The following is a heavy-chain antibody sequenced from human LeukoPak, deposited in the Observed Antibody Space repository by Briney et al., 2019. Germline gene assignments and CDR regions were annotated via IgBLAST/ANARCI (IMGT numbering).Heavy chain of an antibody. CDR3: ARGSDYGDYGGPDFDY. V-gene: IGHV1-46*01. CDR1: GYTFTSYY. Sequence: ASVKVSCKASGYTFTSYYMHWVRQAPGQGLEWMGIINPSGGSTSYAQKFQGRVTMTRGTSTSTVYMELSSLRSEDTAVYYCARGSDYGDYGGPDFDYWGQGTLVTVSS. CDR2: INPSGGST. J-gene: IGHJ4*02. D-gene: IGHD4-17*01.